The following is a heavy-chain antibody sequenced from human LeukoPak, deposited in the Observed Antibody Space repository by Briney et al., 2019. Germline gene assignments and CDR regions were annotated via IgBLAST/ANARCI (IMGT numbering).Heavy chain of an antibody. Sequence: SETLSLTCAVYGGSFSGYYWSWIRQPPGKGLEWIGEINHSGSTNYNPSLKSRVTISVDTSKNQFSLKLSSVTAADTAVYYCARAGSWVYLDYWGQGTLVTVSS. CDR2: INHSGST. CDR1: GGSFSGYY. J-gene: IGHJ4*02. CDR3: ARAGSWVYLDY. D-gene: IGHD6-13*01. V-gene: IGHV4-34*01.